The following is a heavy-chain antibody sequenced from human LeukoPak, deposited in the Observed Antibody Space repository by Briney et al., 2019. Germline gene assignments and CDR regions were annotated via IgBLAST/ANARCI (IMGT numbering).Heavy chain of an antibody. CDR3: ARGSFPSDDILTGPFDN. Sequence: EASVKVSCKASGYTFTSFYMHWVRQAPGQGLEWMGWISSYNGNTNYAQKLQGRATMTTDTSTSTAYMELRSLRSDDTAVYYCARGSFPSDDILTGPFDNWGQGTLVTVSS. CDR2: ISSYNGNT. J-gene: IGHJ4*02. D-gene: IGHD3-9*01. CDR1: GYTFTSFY. V-gene: IGHV1-18*04.